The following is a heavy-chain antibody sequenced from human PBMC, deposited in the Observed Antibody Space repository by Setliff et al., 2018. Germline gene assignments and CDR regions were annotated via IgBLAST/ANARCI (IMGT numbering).Heavy chain of an antibody. CDR1: GGTFSSYA. CDR3: ARGAPGRYCSGGSCSYFDY. Sequence: SVKVSCKASGGTFSSYAISWVRQAPGQGLEWMGGIIPILGIANYAQKFQGRVTITADKSTSTAYMEPSSLRSEDTAVYYCARGAPGRYCSGGSCSYFDYWGQGILVTVSS. D-gene: IGHD2-15*01. J-gene: IGHJ4*02. CDR2: IIPILGIA. V-gene: IGHV1-69*10.